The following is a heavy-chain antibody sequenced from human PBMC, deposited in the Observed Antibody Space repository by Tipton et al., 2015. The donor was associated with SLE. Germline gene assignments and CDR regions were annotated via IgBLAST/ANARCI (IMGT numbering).Heavy chain of an antibody. CDR1: GNTFIGYY. CDR2: IDPDSGGT. Sequence: QLVQSGAEVKKPGASMKVSCKTSGNTFIGYYVHWVRQAPGQGLEWMGRIDPDSGGTFYAQKFQGRGSMTRDTSIRTAYMELSSLRSDDLAVYYCARIQWGSKFWGQGTLVTVSS. J-gene: IGHJ4*02. CDR3: ARIQWGSKF. V-gene: IGHV1-2*06. D-gene: IGHD5-24*01.